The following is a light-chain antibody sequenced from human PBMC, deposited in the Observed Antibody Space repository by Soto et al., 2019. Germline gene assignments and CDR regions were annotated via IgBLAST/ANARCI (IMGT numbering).Light chain of an antibody. J-gene: IGKJ4*01. CDR3: LQTFTSHIT. V-gene: IGKV1-39*01. CDR2: SSS. CDR1: QNIADH. Sequence: DIQMTQSPSSLSASAGDTVTITCRASQNIADHLSWYQQKPGKAPKLLMYSSSILHDGVSSRFSGNGSGTAFTLTITGLQPEDFATYYCLQTFTSHITFGGGTTVEVK.